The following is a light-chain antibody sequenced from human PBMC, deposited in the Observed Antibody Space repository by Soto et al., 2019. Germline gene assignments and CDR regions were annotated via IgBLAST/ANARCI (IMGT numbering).Light chain of an antibody. J-gene: IGKJ3*01. CDR2: RAS. CDR1: QSVSSN. Sequence: EIVMTQSPATLSVSPGERAILSCRASQSVSSNLAWYQRKPGQAPRLLIYRASTRAIGIPARFSGSESGTEFTLTISSLQSEDSAVYYCQQYNNWPSFTFGPGTKVDIK. V-gene: IGKV3-15*01. CDR3: QQYNNWPSFT.